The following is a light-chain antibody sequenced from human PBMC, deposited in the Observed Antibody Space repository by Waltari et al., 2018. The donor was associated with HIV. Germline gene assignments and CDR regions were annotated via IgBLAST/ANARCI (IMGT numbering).Light chain of an antibody. CDR3: CSYADTYTYVL. CDR1: SSDVGGYDS. CDR2: EVI. Sequence: QSALTQPRSVSGSPGQSVTIPCTGTSSDVGGYDSVSWYLQHPGKVPKLIIYEVIKRPPGVPDRFSGSKSGNTASLTISGLQTEDEADYFCCSYADTYTYVLFGGGTKLTVL. V-gene: IGLV2-11*01. J-gene: IGLJ3*02.